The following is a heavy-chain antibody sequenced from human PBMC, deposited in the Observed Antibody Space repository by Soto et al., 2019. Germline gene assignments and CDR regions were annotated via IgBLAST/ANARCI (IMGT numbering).Heavy chain of an antibody. CDR3: TKSWLFEKNWFDP. CDR1: GFSFTTYG. J-gene: IGHJ5*02. V-gene: IGHV3-23*01. CDR2: ISSTGLYT. D-gene: IGHD3-22*01. Sequence: PGGSLRLSCAASGFSFTTYGMSWVRQAPGKGLEWVSDISSTGLYTYLADSVKGRFTISRDNSKNTLYLQMNSLRVDDTAVYFCTKSWLFEKNWFDPWGQGTRVTASS.